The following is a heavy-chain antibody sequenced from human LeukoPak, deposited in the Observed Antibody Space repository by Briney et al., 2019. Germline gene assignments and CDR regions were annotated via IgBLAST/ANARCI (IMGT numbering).Heavy chain of an antibody. Sequence: SETLSLTCAVYGGSFGGYYWSWIRQPPGKGLEWIGEINHSGSTNYNPSLKSRVTISVDTSKNQFSLKLSSVTAADTAVYYCARGWTFDYWGQGTLVTVSS. CDR1: GGSFGGYY. V-gene: IGHV4-34*01. J-gene: IGHJ4*02. CDR2: INHSGST. D-gene: IGHD3/OR15-3a*01. CDR3: ARGWTFDY.